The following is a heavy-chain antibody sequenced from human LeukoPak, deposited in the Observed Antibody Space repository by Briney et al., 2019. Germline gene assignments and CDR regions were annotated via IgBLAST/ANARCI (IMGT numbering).Heavy chain of an antibody. CDR3: ARVYSSGWYTIDYFDY. Sequence: PGGSLRISCAASGFTVSSNYMSWVRQAPGKGLEWVSVIYSGGSTYYADSVKGRLTISRDNSENTLYLQMNSLRAEDTAVYYCARVYSSGWYTIDYFDYWGQGTLVTVSS. CDR1: GFTVSSNY. CDR2: IYSGGST. J-gene: IGHJ4*02. V-gene: IGHV3-53*01. D-gene: IGHD6-19*01.